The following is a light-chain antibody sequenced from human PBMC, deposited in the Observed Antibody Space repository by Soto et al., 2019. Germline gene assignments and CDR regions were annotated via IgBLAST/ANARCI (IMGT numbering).Light chain of an antibody. CDR3: QQYNNWPPGT. CDR1: QSVSSN. V-gene: IGKV3-15*01. CDR2: GAS. Sequence: IVLTQSPGTLSVSPGERATLSCRASQSVSSNLAWYQQKPGQAPRLLIYGASTRATGIPARFSGSGSGTEFTLTISSLQSEDFAVYYCQQYNNWPPGTFGQGTKVDIK. J-gene: IGKJ1*01.